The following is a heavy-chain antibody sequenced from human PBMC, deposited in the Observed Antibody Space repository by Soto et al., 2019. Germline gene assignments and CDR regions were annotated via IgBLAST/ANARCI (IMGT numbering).Heavy chain of an antibody. CDR1: GFTFSKAW. V-gene: IGHV3-15*01. D-gene: IGHD2-15*01. J-gene: IGHJ6*02. Sequence: PGGSLRLSCAASGFTFSKAWMSWVRQAPGKGLEWVGRIKSKTDGGTTDYAAPVKGRFTISRDDSKNTLYLQMNSLKTEDTAVYYCTTLVVAAYYCYYGMDVWGQGTTVTVSS. CDR3: TTLVVAAYYCYYGMDV. CDR2: IKSKTDGGTT.